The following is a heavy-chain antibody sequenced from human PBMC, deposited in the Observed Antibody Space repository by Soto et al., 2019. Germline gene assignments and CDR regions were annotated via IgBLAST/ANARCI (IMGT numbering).Heavy chain of an antibody. V-gene: IGHV3-23*01. J-gene: IGHJ4*02. Sequence: GGSLRLSCAASGFTFSSYVMSWVRQAPGKGLEWVSGISGGGGTTYYADSVKGRFTISRDNSKNTLYLQMNSLRAEDTAVYYCAKDPRSIGTAGFDYWGQGTLVTVSS. CDR3: AKDPRSIGTAGFDY. CDR1: GFTFSSYV. D-gene: IGHD3-3*02. CDR2: ISGGGGTT.